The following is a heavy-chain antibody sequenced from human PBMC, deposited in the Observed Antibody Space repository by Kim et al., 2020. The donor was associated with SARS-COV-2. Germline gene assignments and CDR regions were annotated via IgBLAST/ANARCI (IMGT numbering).Heavy chain of an antibody. Sequence: SETLSLTCAVYGGSFSGYYWSWIRQPPGKGLEWIGEINHSGSTNYNPSLKSRVTISVDTSKNQFSLKLSSVTAADTDVYYCARGLAARRFDYWGQGTLVTVSS. V-gene: IGHV4-34*01. CDR1: GGSFSGYY. CDR2: INHSGST. J-gene: IGHJ4*02. D-gene: IGHD6-6*01. CDR3: ARGLAARRFDY.